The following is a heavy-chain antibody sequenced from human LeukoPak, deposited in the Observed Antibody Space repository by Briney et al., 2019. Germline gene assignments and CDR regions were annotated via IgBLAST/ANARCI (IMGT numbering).Heavy chain of an antibody. D-gene: IGHD1-26*01. CDR3: ARARGFSGSYPRPAEYFQH. Sequence: ASVKVSCKASGYTFTSYDINWVRQATGQGLEWMGWMNPNSGNTGYAQKFQGRVTMTRNTSISTAYMELSSLRSEDTAVYYCARARGFSGSYPRPAEYFQHWGQGTLVTVSS. CDR2: MNPNSGNT. CDR1: GYTFTSYD. V-gene: IGHV1-8*01. J-gene: IGHJ1*01.